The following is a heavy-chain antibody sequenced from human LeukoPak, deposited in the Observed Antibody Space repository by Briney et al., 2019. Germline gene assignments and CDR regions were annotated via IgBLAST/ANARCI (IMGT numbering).Heavy chain of an antibody. CDR3: ARGPPGYSSGCEFDY. CDR1: GFTFSSYW. D-gene: IGHD6-19*01. CDR2: IKQDGSEK. Sequence: PGGSLRLSCAASGFTFSSYWMSWVRQAPGKGLEWVANIKQDGSEKYYVDSVKGRFTISRDNAKNSLYLQMNSLRAEDTAVYYCARGPPGYSSGCEFDYWGQGTLVTVSS. V-gene: IGHV3-7*01. J-gene: IGHJ4*02.